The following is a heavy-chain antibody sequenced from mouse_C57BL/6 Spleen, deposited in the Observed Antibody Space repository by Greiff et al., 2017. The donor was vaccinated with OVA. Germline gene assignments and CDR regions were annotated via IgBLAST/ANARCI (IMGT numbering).Heavy chain of an antibody. CDR3: ARSPYGNFPFYYAMDY. CDR2: IWSGGST. J-gene: IGHJ4*01. V-gene: IGHV2-2*01. Sequence: VKLVESGPGLVQPSQRLSITCTVSGFSLTSYGVHWVRQSPGKGLEWLGVIWSGGSTDYNAAFISRLSISKDNSKSQVFFKMNSLQADDTAIYYCARSPYGNFPFYYAMDYWGQGTSVTVSS. CDR1: GFSLTSYG. D-gene: IGHD2-10*02.